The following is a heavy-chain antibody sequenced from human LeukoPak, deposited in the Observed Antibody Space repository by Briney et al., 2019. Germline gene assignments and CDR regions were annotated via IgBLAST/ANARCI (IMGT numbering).Heavy chain of an antibody. Sequence: GASVKVSCKVSGYTLTELSMHWVRQAPGKGLEWMGGFDPEDGETIYAQKFQGRVTITADKSTSTAYMELSSLRSEDTAVYYCARAHSSGWYAYYFDYWGQGTLVTVSS. V-gene: IGHV1-24*01. CDR2: FDPEDGET. CDR3: ARAHSSGWYAYYFDY. J-gene: IGHJ4*02. D-gene: IGHD6-19*01. CDR1: GYTLTELS.